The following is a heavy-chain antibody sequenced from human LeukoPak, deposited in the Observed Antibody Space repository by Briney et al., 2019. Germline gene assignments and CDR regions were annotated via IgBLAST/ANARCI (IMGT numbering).Heavy chain of an antibody. CDR1: GYRFSSDW. CDR2: IYPGDSDT. CDR3: ARLPYCGGDCFPNWFDP. Sequence: GESLKISCKGSGYRFSSDWIGWVRQMPGKGLEWMGVIYPGDSDTRYSPSFQGQVTISADKSINTAYLQLRSLKASDTALYYCARLPYCGGDCFPNWFDPRGQGTLVTVSS. J-gene: IGHJ5*02. V-gene: IGHV5-51*01. D-gene: IGHD2-21*02.